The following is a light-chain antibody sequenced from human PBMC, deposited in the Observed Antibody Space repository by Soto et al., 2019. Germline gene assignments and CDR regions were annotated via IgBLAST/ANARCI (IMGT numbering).Light chain of an antibody. CDR2: VGTGGIVG. CDR3: GADHGSGSNFVV. CDR1: SGYSNYK. J-gene: IGLJ2*01. V-gene: IGLV9-49*01. Sequence: QAVVTQPPSASASLGASVTLTCTLSSGYSNYKVDWYQQRPGKGPRFVMRVGTGGIVGFKGDGIPDRFSVLGSGLNRYLTINNIQEEDESDYHCGADHGSGSNFVVFGGGTKLTVL.